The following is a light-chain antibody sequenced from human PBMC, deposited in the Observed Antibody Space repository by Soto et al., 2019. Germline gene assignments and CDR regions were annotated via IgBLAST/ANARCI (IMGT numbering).Light chain of an antibody. CDR3: QQYGSSPQT. J-gene: IGKJ1*01. CDR1: QSVRNNY. CDR2: GAS. V-gene: IGKV3-20*01. Sequence: EIVLTQSPGTLSLSPGERATLSCRASQSVRNNYLAWYQQKPGQAPRLLIYGASSRATGIPDRFSGSGSGTDFTLTINRLEPEDFAVSSCQQYGSSPQTVGQGTKVDIK.